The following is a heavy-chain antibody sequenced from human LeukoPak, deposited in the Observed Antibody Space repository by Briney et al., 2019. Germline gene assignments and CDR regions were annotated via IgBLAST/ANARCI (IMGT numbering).Heavy chain of an antibody. J-gene: IGHJ4*02. Sequence: ASVKVSCKASGYTFTSYGISWVRQAPGQGLEWMGWISAYNGNTNYAQKLQGRVTMTTDTSTSTAYMELMSLRSDDTAVYYCARASPAPKYYYDSSGYPRIGDYWGQGTLVTVSS. CDR3: ARASPAPKYYYDSSGYPRIGDY. CDR1: GYTFTSYG. V-gene: IGHV1-18*01. CDR2: ISAYNGNT. D-gene: IGHD3-22*01.